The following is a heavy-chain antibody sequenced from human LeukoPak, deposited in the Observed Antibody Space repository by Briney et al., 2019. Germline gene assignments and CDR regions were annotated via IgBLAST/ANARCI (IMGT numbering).Heavy chain of an antibody. CDR3: AREGAENWFDP. CDR1: GFTFSSYS. J-gene: IGHJ5*02. V-gene: IGHV3-21*01. Sequence: GGSLRLSCAASGFTFSSYSMNWVRQAPGKGLEWVSSISSSSSYIYYADSVKGRFTISRDNGKNSLYLQMNSLRAEDTAVYYCAREGAENWFDPWGQGTLVTVSS. CDR2: ISSSSSYI.